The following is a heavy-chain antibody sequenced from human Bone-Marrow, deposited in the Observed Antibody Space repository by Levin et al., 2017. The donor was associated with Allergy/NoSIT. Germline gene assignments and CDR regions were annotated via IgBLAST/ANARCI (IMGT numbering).Heavy chain of an antibody. CDR1: GGSFSYHA. CDR3: ARDLEMATVRYYDMDV. CDR2: IIPIFDKK. V-gene: IGHV1-69*13. Sequence: PGASVKVSCKASGGSFSYHAISWVRQAPGKGLEWMGGIIPIFDKKTYAQNFQGRLTITADEFTGTAYMELSSLTSQDTAVYYCARDLEMATVRYYDMDVWGQGTTVTVSS. D-gene: IGHD5-24*01. J-gene: IGHJ6*02.